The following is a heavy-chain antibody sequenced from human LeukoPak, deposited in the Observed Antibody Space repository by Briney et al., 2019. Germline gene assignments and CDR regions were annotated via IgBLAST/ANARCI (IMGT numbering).Heavy chain of an antibody. CDR3: SKGVSTLTFSICY. D-gene: IGHD2/OR15-2a*01. Sequence: GGSLRLSCAASVFTFSNNTKYWGRQAPGKGLEWVSSISGGSTYYADSVKGRFTISRYNCNSTLFLQMNSLRAEDTGVYYCSKGVSTLTFSICYCGQGALVTVSS. V-gene: IGHV3-23*01. J-gene: IGHJ4*02. CDR2: ISGGST. CDR1: VFTFSNNT.